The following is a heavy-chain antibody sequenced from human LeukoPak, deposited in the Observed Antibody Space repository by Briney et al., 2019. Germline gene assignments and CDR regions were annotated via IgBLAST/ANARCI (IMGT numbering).Heavy chain of an antibody. J-gene: IGHJ6*03. CDR1: GFTFSSYG. Sequence: PGGSLRLSCAASGFTFSSYGMHWVRQAPGKGLEWVAFIRYDGSNKYYTDSVKGRFTIPRDNSKNTLHLQMNSLRAEDTAVYYCAKDLRFLEWLAYYMDVWGKGTTVTVSS. CDR2: IRYDGSNK. D-gene: IGHD3-3*01. CDR3: AKDLRFLEWLAYYMDV. V-gene: IGHV3-30*02.